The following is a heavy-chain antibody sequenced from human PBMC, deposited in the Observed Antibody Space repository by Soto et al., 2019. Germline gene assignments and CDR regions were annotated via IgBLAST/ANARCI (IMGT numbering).Heavy chain of an antibody. CDR2: ISSSSSYI. D-gene: IGHD2-2*01. J-gene: IGHJ4*02. V-gene: IGHV3-21*01. CDR3: AIQACTSCYGKVDY. CDR1: GFTFRSYS. Sequence: PVEFLRLACAASGFTFRSYSMNWVRQAPGKGLEWVSSISSSSSYIYYADSVKGRFATSRDNAKNSLYLQMNSLRAEDTAVYYCAIQACTSCYGKVDYWGQGTLVTVSS.